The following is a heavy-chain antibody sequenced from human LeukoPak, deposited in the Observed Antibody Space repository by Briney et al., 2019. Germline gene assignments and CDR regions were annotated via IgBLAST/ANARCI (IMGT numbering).Heavy chain of an antibody. J-gene: IGHJ4*02. CDR2: IYYSGST. CDR1: GGSISSYY. D-gene: IGHD4-17*01. Sequence: PSETLSLTCTVSGGSISSYYWSWIRQPPGKGLEWIGYIYYSGSTNYNPSLKSRVIISVDTSKNQFSLKLSSVTAADTAVYYCARDRYYGDSPGIDYWGQGTLVTVSS. V-gene: IGHV4-59*01. CDR3: ARDRYYGDSPGIDY.